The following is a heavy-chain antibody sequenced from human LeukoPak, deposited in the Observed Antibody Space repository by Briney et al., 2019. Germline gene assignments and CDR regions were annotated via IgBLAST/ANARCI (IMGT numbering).Heavy chain of an antibody. J-gene: IGHJ4*02. D-gene: IGHD5-12*01. CDR3: ARDSIGSGYDFGIFDY. CDR1: GYTFTSYG. Sequence: ASVKVSCKASGYTFTSYGISWVRQAPGQGLEWMGWISAYNGNTNYAQKLQGRVTMTTDTSTSTAYMELRSLRSDDTAVYYCARDSIGSGYDFGIFDYWGQGTLVTVSS. CDR2: ISAYNGNT. V-gene: IGHV1-18*01.